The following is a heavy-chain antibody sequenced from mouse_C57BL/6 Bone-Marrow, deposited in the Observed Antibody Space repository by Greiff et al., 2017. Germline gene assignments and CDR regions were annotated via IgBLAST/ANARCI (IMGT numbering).Heavy chain of an antibody. CDR1: GYTFTSYW. D-gene: IGHD2-13*01. Sequence: QVQLQQSGAELVKPGASVKMSCKASGYTFTSYWITWVKQRPGQGLEWIGDIYPGSGSTNYNEKFKSKATLTVDTSSSTAYMQLSSLTSEDSAVYYCARGSKGDYRYCYFEGWGTGTTVTVSS. CDR3: ARGSKGDYRYCYFEG. J-gene: IGHJ1*03. CDR2: IYPGSGST. V-gene: IGHV1-55*01.